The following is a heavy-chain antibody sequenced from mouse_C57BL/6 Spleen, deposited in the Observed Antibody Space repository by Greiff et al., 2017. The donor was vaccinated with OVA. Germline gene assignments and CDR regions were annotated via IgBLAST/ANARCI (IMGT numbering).Heavy chain of an antibody. Sequence: QVQLQQSGAELVMPGASVKLSCKASGYTFTSYWMHWVKQRPGQGLEWIGEIDPSDSYTNYNQKFKGKSTLTVDKSSSTAYMQLSSLTSEDSAVYYCARAPYYYGSSSPFAYWGQGTLVTVSA. D-gene: IGHD1-1*01. J-gene: IGHJ3*01. CDR2: IDPSDSYT. V-gene: IGHV1-69*01. CDR3: ARAPYYYGSSSPFAY. CDR1: GYTFTSYW.